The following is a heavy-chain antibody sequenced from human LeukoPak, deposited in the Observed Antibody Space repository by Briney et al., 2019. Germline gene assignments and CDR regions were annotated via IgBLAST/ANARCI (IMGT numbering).Heavy chain of an antibody. CDR1: GFPFSRHA. D-gene: IGHD2-21*02. Sequence: GGSLRLSCAASGFPFSRHAMSWVRQPPGKGLEWVSAISNGNTYYANSVRGRFTISRDDSKNTVYLQMNSLRDEDTALYYCVREAGYCASVCLKSNWFDPWGQGTLVTVSS. V-gene: IGHV3-23*01. CDR3: VREAGYCASVCLKSNWFDP. CDR2: ISNGNT. J-gene: IGHJ5*02.